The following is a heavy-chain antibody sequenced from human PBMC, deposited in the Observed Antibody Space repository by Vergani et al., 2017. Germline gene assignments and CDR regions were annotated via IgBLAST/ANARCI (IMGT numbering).Heavy chain of an antibody. V-gene: IGHV3-21*01. CDR2: ISSSSSYI. CDR1: GFTFSSYS. J-gene: IGHJ4*02. CDR3: ARVQRSVEGLAVLYLGY. Sequence: VQLVESGGGVVQPGRSLRLSCAASGFTFSSYSMNWVRQAPGKGLEWVSSISSSSSYIYYADSVKGRFTISRDNAKNSLFLQMNSLRAEDTAVYYCARVQRSVEGLAVLYLGYWGQGTLVTVSS. D-gene: IGHD2-8*02.